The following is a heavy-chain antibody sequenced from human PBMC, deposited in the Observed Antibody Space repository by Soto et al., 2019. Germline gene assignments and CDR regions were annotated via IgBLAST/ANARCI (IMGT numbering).Heavy chain of an antibody. D-gene: IGHD3-16*01. CDR3: ASDVGGEAKISY. J-gene: IGHJ4*02. CDR1: GGSFSNFV. CDR2: IIQNVGTT. V-gene: IGHV1-69*01. Sequence: QVQLVQSGAEVKKPGSSVKVSCKASGGSFSNFVISWVRQAPGQGLEWMGGIIQNVGTTNYAQKFQGKVTITADETTRTAYLAVSCLTSEDMSVYSGASDVGGEAKISYGGLGTLVTVSS.